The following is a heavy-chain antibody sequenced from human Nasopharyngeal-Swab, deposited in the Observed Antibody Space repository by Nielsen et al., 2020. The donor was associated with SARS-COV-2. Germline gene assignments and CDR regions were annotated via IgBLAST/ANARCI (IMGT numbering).Heavy chain of an antibody. CDR1: GFTFSSYA. J-gene: IGHJ4*02. CDR3: AKPATTGTSYFDY. CDR2: ISGSGGST. Sequence: GESLKISCAASGFTFSSYAMSWVRQAPGKGLEWVSVISGSGGSTYYADSVKGRFTISRDNSKNTLYLQMNSLRAEDTAVYYCAKPATTGTSYFDYWGQGTLVTVSS. D-gene: IGHD1-1*01. V-gene: IGHV3-23*01.